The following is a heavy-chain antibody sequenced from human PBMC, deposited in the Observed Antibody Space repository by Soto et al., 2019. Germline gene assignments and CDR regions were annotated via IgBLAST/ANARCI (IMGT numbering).Heavy chain of an antibody. CDR3: VRPLPSGQNYGLDV. V-gene: IGHV3-53*01. CDR1: GLTVSSNY. J-gene: IGHJ6*02. CDR2: IYNDGKT. Sequence: EVQLVESGGGLIQPGGSLRLSCTASGLTVSSNYMGWVRQAPGKGLEWVSVIYNDGKTYYADSVKGRFTISRDTSKNTLHLRMDTLRAEDTAVYYCVRPLPSGQNYGLDVWGQGTTVTVSS. D-gene: IGHD3-10*01.